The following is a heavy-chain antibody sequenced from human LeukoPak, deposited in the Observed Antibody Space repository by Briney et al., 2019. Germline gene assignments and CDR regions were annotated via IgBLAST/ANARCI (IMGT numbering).Heavy chain of an antibody. D-gene: IGHD6-6*01. J-gene: IGHJ4*02. Sequence: ASVKVSCKASGYTFTSYDINWVRQATGQGLEWMGWMNPNSGNTGYAQKFQGSVSMTRNTSISTAYMELSSLRSEDTAVYYCARGQRSWDFDYWGQGTLVTVSS. CDR3: ARGQRSWDFDY. CDR2: MNPNSGNT. V-gene: IGHV1-8*01. CDR1: GYTFTSYD.